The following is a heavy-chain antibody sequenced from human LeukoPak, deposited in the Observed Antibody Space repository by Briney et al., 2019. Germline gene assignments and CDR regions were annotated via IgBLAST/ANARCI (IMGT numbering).Heavy chain of an antibody. CDR2: INPSGST. CDR1: GGSFSDYY. V-gene: IGHV4-34*01. J-gene: IGHJ6*02. Sequence: PSETLSLTCAVYGGSFSDYYWSWIRQPPGKGLEWIGEINPSGSTNYSPSLKSRVTISIDTSKNQFSLKLSSVAAADTAVYFCARGRLQLWSFPLPYNHYAIDVWGQGTTVTVSS. CDR3: ARGRLQLWSFPLPYNHYAIDV. D-gene: IGHD5-18*01.